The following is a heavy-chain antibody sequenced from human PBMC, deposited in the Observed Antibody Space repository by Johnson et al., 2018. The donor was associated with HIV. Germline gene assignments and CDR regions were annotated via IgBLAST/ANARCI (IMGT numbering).Heavy chain of an antibody. V-gene: IGHV3-7*01. D-gene: IGHD6-13*01. CDR3: ARDPAAAALRAFDV. Sequence: VQLVESGGGVVRPGGSQRLSCAVSGFTLGNFAVSWIRQAPGKGLEWVASINQDGAYTYYVDSVKGRFSISRDNTKNSLYLQMNSLRAEDTAVYYCARDPAAAALRAFDVWGQGTVVTVSS. J-gene: IGHJ3*01. CDR2: INQDGAYT. CDR1: GFTLGNFA.